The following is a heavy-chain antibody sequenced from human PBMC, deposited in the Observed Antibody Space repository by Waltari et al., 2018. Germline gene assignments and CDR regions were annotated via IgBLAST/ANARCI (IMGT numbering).Heavy chain of an antibody. CDR1: SYSIRSGYF. CDR2: ISHSATT. D-gene: IGHD3-10*01. J-gene: IGHJ5*02. V-gene: IGHV4-38-2*02. Sequence: QVQLQESGPGLARPSETLSLTCDVSSYSIRSGYFWGWVRQPPGKGLQWIGSISHSATTYYNPSLKGRVTMSVDTSKNQFALKVTSVTAADTAIYYCVRDLGGSGNSWFDAWGQGTLVIVSS. CDR3: VRDLGGSGNSWFDA.